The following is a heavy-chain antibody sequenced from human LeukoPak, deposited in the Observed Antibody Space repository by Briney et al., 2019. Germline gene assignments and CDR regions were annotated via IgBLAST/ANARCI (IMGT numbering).Heavy chain of an antibody. Sequence: SETLPLTCAVYGGSFSGYYWSWIRQPPGKGLEWIGEINHSGSTNYNPSLKSRVTISVDTSKNQFSLKLSSVTAADTAVYYCARGRYSGDFDYWGQGTLVTVSS. V-gene: IGHV4-34*01. CDR3: ARGRYSGDFDY. D-gene: IGHD5-12*01. CDR2: INHSGST. J-gene: IGHJ4*02. CDR1: GGSFSGYY.